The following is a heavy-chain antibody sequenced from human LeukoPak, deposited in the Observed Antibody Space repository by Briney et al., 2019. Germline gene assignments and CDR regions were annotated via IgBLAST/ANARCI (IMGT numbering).Heavy chain of an antibody. J-gene: IGHJ1*01. Sequence: GRSLRLSCATSGFTFSRHGFYWVRQAPGKGLEWVAVIWYDGSKKYYADSVKGRFTISRDNSKNTLYLQMNSLRAEDTAVYYCARDRRIVGATGSFQHWGQGTLVTVSS. D-gene: IGHD1-26*01. CDR1: GFTFSRHG. CDR3: ARDRRIVGATGSFQH. V-gene: IGHV3-33*07. CDR2: IWYDGSKK.